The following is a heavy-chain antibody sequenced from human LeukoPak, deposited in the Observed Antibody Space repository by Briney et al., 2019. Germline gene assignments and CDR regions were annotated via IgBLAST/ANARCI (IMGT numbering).Heavy chain of an antibody. V-gene: IGHV4-59*01. CDR3: ARWYCTRTTCYYLDS. CDR2: IHYNGNT. Sequence: SETLSLTCTVSGGSISGYYWSWVRQSPGGGLEYIGHIHYNGNTDYNPSLKSRATISVDTSKNLFSLKLNSVTAADTAEYYCARWYCTRTTCYYLDSWGQGSLVTVSS. J-gene: IGHJ4*02. D-gene: IGHD2-2*01. CDR1: GGSISGYY.